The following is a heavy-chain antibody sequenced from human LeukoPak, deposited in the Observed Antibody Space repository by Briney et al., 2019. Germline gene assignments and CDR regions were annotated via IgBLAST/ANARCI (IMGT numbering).Heavy chain of an antibody. Sequence: PGGSLRFSCAATGFPFSSYIISWVRQAPGKGLEWVASITSSSTYIFYADSVKGRFTISRDNSKNSLYLQMNSLRAEDTAAYFCARDRAGTYFPEYFDYWGQGTLVTVSS. CDR1: GFPFSSYI. CDR2: ITSSSTYI. D-gene: IGHD1-26*01. J-gene: IGHJ4*02. CDR3: ARDRAGTYFPEYFDY. V-gene: IGHV3-21*01.